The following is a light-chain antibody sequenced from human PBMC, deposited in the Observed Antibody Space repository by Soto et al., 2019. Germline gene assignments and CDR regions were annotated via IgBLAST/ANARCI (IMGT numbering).Light chain of an antibody. CDR3: CSYSGGTTYV. CDR2: EGS. J-gene: IGLJ1*01. CDR1: SRDVGSYSL. Sequence: QSALTQPASVSGSPGQSITISCTGTSRDVGSYSLVSWYQQHPGKAPKLMIYEGSKRPSGGSNRFAGSKSGNTASLTVSGLQAEDEADYYCCSYSGGTTYVFGTGTKLTVL. V-gene: IGLV2-23*01.